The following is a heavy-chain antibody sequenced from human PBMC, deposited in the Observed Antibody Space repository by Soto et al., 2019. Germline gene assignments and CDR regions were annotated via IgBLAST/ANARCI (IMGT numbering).Heavy chain of an antibody. D-gene: IGHD6-19*01. CDR2: IVVGSGNT. V-gene: IGHV1-58*02. CDR3: AVQGIAVDPDAFDI. J-gene: IGHJ3*02. CDR1: GFTFTSSA. Sequence: GASVKVSCKASGFTFTSSAMQWVRQARGQRLEWIGWIVVGSGNTNYAQKFQERVTITRDMSTSTAYMELSSLRSEDTAVYYCAVQGIAVDPDAFDIWSQGTMVTVSS.